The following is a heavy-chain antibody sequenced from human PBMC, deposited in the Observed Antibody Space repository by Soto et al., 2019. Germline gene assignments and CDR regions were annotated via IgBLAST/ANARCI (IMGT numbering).Heavy chain of an antibody. V-gene: IGHV3-74*01. Sequence: RGCRSLACAAYGFTFSSSWMPWVRQDPGKGLVWVSHINSDGTDTNYADSVKGRFTISRDNAKNTVYLQMNSLRAEDTAVYYCGSGWSYALKYWGKESLVIVSS. CDR1: GFTFSSSW. J-gene: IGHJ4*02. CDR3: GSGWSYALKY. D-gene: IGHD1-26*01. CDR2: INSDGTDT.